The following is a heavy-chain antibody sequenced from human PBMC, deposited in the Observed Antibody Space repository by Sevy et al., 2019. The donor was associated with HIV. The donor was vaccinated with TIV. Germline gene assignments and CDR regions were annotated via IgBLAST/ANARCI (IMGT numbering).Heavy chain of an antibody. D-gene: IGHD3-10*01. CDR2: ISYDGSNK. CDR3: AREEGYYGSGSYYRSDY. J-gene: IGHJ4*02. CDR1: GFTCSSYA. V-gene: IGHV3-30-3*01. Sequence: GGSLRLSCAASGFTCSSYAMHWVRQAPGKGLEWVAVISYDGSNKYYADSVKGRFTISRDNSKNTLYLQMNSLRAEDTAVYYCAREEGYYGSGSYYRSDYWGQGTLVTVSS.